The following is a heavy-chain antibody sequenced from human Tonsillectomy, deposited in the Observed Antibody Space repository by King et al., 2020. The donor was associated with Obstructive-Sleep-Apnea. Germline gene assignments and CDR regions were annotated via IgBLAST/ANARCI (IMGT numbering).Heavy chain of an antibody. CDR2: IDNTGST. CDR1: GGSISSYS. Sequence: QVQLQESGPGLVKPSETLSLTCTVSGGSISSYSWTWIRQPPGKGLEWIWYIDNTGSTNYNPSLKSRVTISIDTSKNQFSLKLSSVTAADTAVYYCARVWSTVVTNDAFDIWGQGTMVTVSS. CDR3: ARVWSTVVTNDAFDI. J-gene: IGHJ3*02. D-gene: IGHD4-23*01. V-gene: IGHV4-59*01.